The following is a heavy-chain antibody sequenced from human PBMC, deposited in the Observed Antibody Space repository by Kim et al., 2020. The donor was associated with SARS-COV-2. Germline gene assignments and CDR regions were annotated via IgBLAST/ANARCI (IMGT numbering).Heavy chain of an antibody. D-gene: IGHD2-2*01. CDR2: IYYSGTT. V-gene: IGHV4-30-4*01. CDR1: GGSISSGDYH. J-gene: IGHJ5*02. CDR3: VRARTADCSSTSCHGGGFEP. Sequence: SETLSLTCTVSGGSISSGDYHWSWIRQPPGKGLEWIGYIYYSGTTYYNPSLKSRVTISVDTSKNQFSLKLSSVTAADTAVYYCVRARTADCSSTSCHGGGFEPWGQGTLVTVSS.